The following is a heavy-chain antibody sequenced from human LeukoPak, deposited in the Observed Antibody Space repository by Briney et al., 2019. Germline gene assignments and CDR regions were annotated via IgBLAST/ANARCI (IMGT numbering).Heavy chain of an antibody. D-gene: IGHD4-23*01. CDR3: ARGRPHGNDY. V-gene: IGHV3-74*01. J-gene: IGHJ4*02. CDR1: GFTFSSYW. CDR2: IASDGSST. Sequence: GSLRLSCAASGFTFSSYWMNWVRQAPGKGLVWVSRIASDGSSTTYADSVKGRFSISRDNAKNTLYLQMNSLRVGDTAVCYCARGRPHGNDYWGQGTLVTVSS.